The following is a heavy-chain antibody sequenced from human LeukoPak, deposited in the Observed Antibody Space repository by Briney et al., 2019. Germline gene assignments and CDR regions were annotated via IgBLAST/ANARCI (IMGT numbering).Heavy chain of an antibody. CDR1: GYTFTHYG. D-gene: IGHD5-12*01. V-gene: IGHV3-30*03. CDR2: ISYDGNNK. J-gene: IGHJ3*02. CDR3: ARDPLDISRWTNAFDI. Sequence: GGSLRLSCVISGYTFTHYGFHWVRQAPGKALEWVAFISYDGNNKYEDSVKGRFTISRDNSKSTLHLQMNGLRAEDTAVYYCARDPLDISRWTNAFDIWGQGTTVIVS.